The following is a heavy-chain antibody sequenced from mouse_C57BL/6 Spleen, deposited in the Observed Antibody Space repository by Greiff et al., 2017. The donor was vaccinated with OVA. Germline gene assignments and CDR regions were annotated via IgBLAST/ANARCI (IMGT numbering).Heavy chain of an antibody. CDR3: APRGYWDGFAY. D-gene: IGHD4-1*01. J-gene: IGHJ3*01. CDR2: INPNNGGT. CDR1: GYTFTDYY. Sequence: EVQLQQSGPELVKPGASVKISCKASGYTFTDYYMNWVKQSHGKSLEWIGDINPNNGGTSYNQKFKGKATLTVDKSSSPAYMELRSLTSEDSAVDYCAPRGYWDGFAYWGQGTLVTVSA. V-gene: IGHV1-26*01.